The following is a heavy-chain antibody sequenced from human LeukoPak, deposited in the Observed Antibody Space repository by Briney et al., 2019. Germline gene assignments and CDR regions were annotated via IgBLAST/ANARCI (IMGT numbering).Heavy chain of an antibody. CDR1: GYTFTSYG. D-gene: IGHD2-15*01. CDR3: ARDWYCSSGSCYDCLDP. V-gene: IGHV1-18*01. CDR2: ISTYNGDT. J-gene: IGHJ5*02. Sequence: ASVKVSLKASGYTFTSYGVSWVRQAPGQGLEWMGWISTYNGDTNYAQKLQGRVTMTTGTSTSTAYMELGSLRSDDTAVYYCARDWYCSSGSCYDCLDPWGQGTLVTVSS.